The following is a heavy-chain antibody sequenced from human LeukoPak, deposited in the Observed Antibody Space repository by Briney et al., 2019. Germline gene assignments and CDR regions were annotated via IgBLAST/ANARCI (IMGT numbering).Heavy chain of an antibody. CDR3: ARLSPYSSGWGLEYFQH. CDR1: GYSFTSYW. V-gene: IGHV5-51*01. D-gene: IGHD6-19*01. CDR2: IYPGDSDT. J-gene: IGHJ1*01. Sequence: GESLKISCKGSGYSFTSYWIGWVRQMPGKGLEWMGIIYPGDSDTRYSPSFQGQVTISADKSISTAYLQWSSLKASDTAMYYCARLSPYSSGWGLEYFQHWGQGTLVTVSS.